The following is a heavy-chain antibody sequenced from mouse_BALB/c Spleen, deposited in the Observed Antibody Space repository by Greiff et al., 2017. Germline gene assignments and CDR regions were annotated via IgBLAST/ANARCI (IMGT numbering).Heavy chain of an antibody. D-gene: IGHD2-3*01. Sequence: EVQRVESGGGLVQPGGSLKLSCVASGFTFSNYWMNWVRQSPEKGLEWVAEIRLKSNNYATHYAESVKWRFTISRDDSKSSVYLQMNNLRAEDTGIYYCTTPYDYFDYWGQGTTLTVSS. CDR2: IRLKSNNYAT. CDR1: GFTFSNYW. J-gene: IGHJ2*01. V-gene: IGHV6-6*02. CDR3: TTPYDYFDY.